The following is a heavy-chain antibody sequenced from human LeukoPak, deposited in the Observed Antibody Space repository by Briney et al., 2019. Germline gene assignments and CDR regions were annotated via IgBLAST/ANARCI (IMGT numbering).Heavy chain of an antibody. CDR1: GFTFNSYA. CDR3: AKKWSGDYDSSGINDAFDI. J-gene: IGHJ3*02. V-gene: IGHV3-30*02. Sequence: PGGSLRLSCAASGFTFNSYAMHWVRQAPGKGLEWVTFIRYDGNNKYYADSVKGRFTISRDNSKNTLYLEMNSLRPEDTAVYYCAKKWSGDYDSSGINDAFDIWGQGTMVTVSS. D-gene: IGHD3-22*01. CDR2: IRYDGNNK.